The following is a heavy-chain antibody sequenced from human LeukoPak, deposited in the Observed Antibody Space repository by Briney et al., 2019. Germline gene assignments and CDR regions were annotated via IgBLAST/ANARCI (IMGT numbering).Heavy chain of an antibody. CDR2: IYYSGST. J-gene: IGHJ4*02. Sequence: SETLSLSCTVSGGSISSYYWSWIRQPPGKGLEWIGYIYYSGSTNYNPSLKSRVTISVDTSKNQFSLKLSSVTAADTAVYYCARASPRTRGFHFDYWGQGTLVTVSS. V-gene: IGHV4-59*01. CDR1: GGSISSYY. D-gene: IGHD2-2*01. CDR3: ARASPRTRGFHFDY.